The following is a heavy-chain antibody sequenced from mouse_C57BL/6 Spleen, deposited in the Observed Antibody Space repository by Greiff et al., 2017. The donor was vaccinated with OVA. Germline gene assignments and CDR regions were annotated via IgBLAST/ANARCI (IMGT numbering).Heavy chain of an antibody. V-gene: IGHV1-64*01. J-gene: IGHJ2*01. CDR3: ARSGYYGSTLYYFDY. CDR2: IHPNSGST. Sequence: VQLQQPGAELVKPGASVKLSCKASGYTFTSYWMHWVKQRPGQGLEWIGMIHPNSGSTNYNEKFKSKATLTVDKSSSTAYMQLSSLTSEDSAVYYCARSGYYGSTLYYFDYWGQGTTLTVSS. D-gene: IGHD1-1*01. CDR1: GYTFTSYW.